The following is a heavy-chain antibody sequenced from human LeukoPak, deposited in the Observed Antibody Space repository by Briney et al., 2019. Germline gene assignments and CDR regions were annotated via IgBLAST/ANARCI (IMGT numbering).Heavy chain of an antibody. CDR3: ARHGILTGYYTTAGGYYYYMDV. D-gene: IGHD3-9*01. CDR1: GYSFTSYW. Sequence: GESLKISCKGSGYSFTSYWIGWVRQMPGKGLEWMGIIYPGDSDTRYSPSFQGQVTISADKSISTAYLQWSSLKASDTAMYYCARHGILTGYYTTAGGYYYYMDVWGEGTTVTVSS. CDR2: IYPGDSDT. V-gene: IGHV5-51*01. J-gene: IGHJ6*03.